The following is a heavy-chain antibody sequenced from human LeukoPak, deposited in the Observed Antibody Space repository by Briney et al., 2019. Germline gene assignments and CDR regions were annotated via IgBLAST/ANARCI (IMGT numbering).Heavy chain of an antibody. CDR1: GFSFGRYS. CDR3: AKESTGYDIDY. CDR2: ISSSSSTI. Sequence: PGGSLRLSCAASGFSFGRYSMNWVRQAPGRGLEWVSYISSSSSTIYYADSVKGRFTISRDNAKNSLYLQMNSLRAEDTAVFYCAKESTGYDIDYWGQGTLVTVSS. V-gene: IGHV3-48*01. J-gene: IGHJ4*02. D-gene: IGHD5-12*01.